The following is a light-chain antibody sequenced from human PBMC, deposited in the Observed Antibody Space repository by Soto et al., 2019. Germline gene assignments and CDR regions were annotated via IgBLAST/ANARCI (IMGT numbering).Light chain of an antibody. CDR3: PHYNYWLWT. CDR1: QSLTSSF. J-gene: IGKJ1*01. V-gene: IGKV3-20*01. CDR2: GAS. Sequence: VLKKSAGAVSLYPGERATLSFRASQSLTSSFLAWYQHIPGQAPKLLISGASSRATGIPDRFSGSGSGTDFTLTISSLEPEDFAVYYCPHYNYWLWTSAQGTKVAIK.